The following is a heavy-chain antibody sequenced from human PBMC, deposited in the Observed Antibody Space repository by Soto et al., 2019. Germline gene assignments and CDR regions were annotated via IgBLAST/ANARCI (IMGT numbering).Heavy chain of an antibody. CDR1: GDTFTSYT. V-gene: IGHV1-69*02. J-gene: IGHJ4*02. CDR2: IIPSLNMA. CDR3: ATGLVPRFFES. D-gene: IGHD6-6*01. Sequence: QVQLVQSGAEVRKPGSSVRVSCRTSGDTFTSYTINWVRQAPGQGLEWMGRIIPSLNMANYAQKFQGSVTFPADKSTSTAYIDLSSLRSEDTAVYFCATGLVPRFFESWGQGTPVTVSS.